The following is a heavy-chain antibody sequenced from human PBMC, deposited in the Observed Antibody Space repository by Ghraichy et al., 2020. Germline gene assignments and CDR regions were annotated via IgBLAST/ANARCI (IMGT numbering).Heavy chain of an antibody. J-gene: IGHJ3*02. Sequence: GGSLRLSCAASGFTFSSYWMSWVRQAPGKGLEWVANIKQDGSEKYYVDSVKGRFTISRDNAKNSLYLQMNSLRAEDTAVYYCARDQRDTAMVSLANDAFDIWGQGTMVTVSS. V-gene: IGHV3-7*03. D-gene: IGHD5-18*01. CDR1: GFTFSSYW. CDR3: ARDQRDTAMVSLANDAFDI. CDR2: IKQDGSEK.